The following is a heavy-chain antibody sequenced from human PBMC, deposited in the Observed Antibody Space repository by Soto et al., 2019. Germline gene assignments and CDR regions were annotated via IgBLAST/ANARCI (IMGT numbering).Heavy chain of an antibody. D-gene: IGHD5-12*01. CDR1: GFTLSNYR. CDR2: IYSAGSTT. J-gene: IGHJ4*02. Sequence: VQLMESGGGVVQPGGSLSLSWTASGFTLSNYRMHWVRQAPGNAMVWVSRIYSAGSTTNYADSVKGRFTISRDNAKNTMHLQLHSLRAEGTGIYYCVRDPGNSGHDWRFDSWGQGVLVTVSS. V-gene: IGHV3-74*01. CDR3: VRDPGNSGHDWRFDS.